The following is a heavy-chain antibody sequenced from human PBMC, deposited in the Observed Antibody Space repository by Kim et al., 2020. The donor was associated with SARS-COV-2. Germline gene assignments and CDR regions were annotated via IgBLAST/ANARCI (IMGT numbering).Heavy chain of an antibody. CDR3: AKDRLTDDYYYYYGMDV. Sequence: VKGRFTISRDNSKNTLYLQMNSLRAEDTAVYYCAKDRLTDDYYYYYGMDVWGQGTTVTVS. V-gene: IGHV3-30*02. D-gene: IGHD2-8*02. J-gene: IGHJ6*02.